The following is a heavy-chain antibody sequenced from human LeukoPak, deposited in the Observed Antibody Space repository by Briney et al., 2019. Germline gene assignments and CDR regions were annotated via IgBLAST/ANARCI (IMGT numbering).Heavy chain of an antibody. CDR2: IKHDGSEK. J-gene: IGHJ4*02. CDR1: GFSFNSYW. CDR3: AKDFHDYGDLFDY. Sequence: GGSLRLSCAASGFSFNSYWMSWVRQTPGKGLEWVANIKHDGSEKFYVDSVKGRFTISRDNAKSSLYLQMNSLRAEDTAVYYCAKDFHDYGDLFDYWGQGTLVTVSS. V-gene: IGHV3-7*03. D-gene: IGHD4-17*01.